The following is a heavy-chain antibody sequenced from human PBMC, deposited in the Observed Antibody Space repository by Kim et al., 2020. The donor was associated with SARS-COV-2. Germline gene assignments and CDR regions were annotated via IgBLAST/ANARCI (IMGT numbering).Heavy chain of an antibody. J-gene: IGHJ3*02. CDR3: ARVRDTSGMDAFDI. Sequence: SETLSLTCTVSGGSISSDGSYWSWIRQNPGKGLEWIGYISHTGTTYSNPSLKSRVALSLDMSKDHFSLNLRSVTAADTAVYYCARVRDTSGMDAFDIWGQGTLVTVSS. CDR1: GGSISSDGSY. D-gene: IGHD6-19*01. V-gene: IGHV4-31*03. CDR2: ISHTGTT.